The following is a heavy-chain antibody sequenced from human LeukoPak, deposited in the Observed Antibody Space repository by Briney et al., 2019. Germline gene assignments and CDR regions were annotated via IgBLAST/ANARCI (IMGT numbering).Heavy chain of an antibody. J-gene: IGHJ6*04. Sequence: GGSLRLPCAASGFTFHSYWMSWVRQAPGKGLEWVANINQDGSEKYYVDSVRDRITISRDNAENSLFVQMNSLRAEDTGVYYCAREAGTVAECHHYYGMDVWGKGTTVTVSS. CDR2: INQDGSEK. V-gene: IGHV3-7*03. CDR1: GFTFHSYW. D-gene: IGHD4-23*01. CDR3: AREAGTVAECHHYYGMDV.